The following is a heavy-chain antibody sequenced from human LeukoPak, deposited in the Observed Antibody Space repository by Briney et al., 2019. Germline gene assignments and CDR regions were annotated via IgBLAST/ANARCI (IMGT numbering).Heavy chain of an antibody. CDR2: IWYDGSNK. Sequence: GGSLRLSCAASGFTFRSYGMHWVRQAPGKGLEWVAVIWYDGSNKYYADSVKGRFTISRDNSKNTLYLQMNSLRAEDTAVYYCAGDYGDYSAFDIWGQGTMVTVSS. D-gene: IGHD4-17*01. J-gene: IGHJ3*02. V-gene: IGHV3-33*01. CDR1: GFTFRSYG. CDR3: AGDYGDYSAFDI.